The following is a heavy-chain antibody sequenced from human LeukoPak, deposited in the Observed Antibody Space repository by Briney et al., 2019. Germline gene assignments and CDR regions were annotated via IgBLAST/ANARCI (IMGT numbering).Heavy chain of an antibody. CDR3: AKRIAVAYYYYMDV. CDR1: GFTFSNAW. J-gene: IGHJ6*03. CDR2: IKSKTDGGTI. V-gene: IGHV3-15*01. Sequence: GGSLRLSCAASGFTFSNAWMSWVRQAPGKGLEWVGRIKSKTDGGTIDYAAPVKGRFTISRDDSKNTLYLQMNSLRAEDTAVYYCAKRIAVAYYYYMDVWGKGTTVTVSS. D-gene: IGHD6-19*01.